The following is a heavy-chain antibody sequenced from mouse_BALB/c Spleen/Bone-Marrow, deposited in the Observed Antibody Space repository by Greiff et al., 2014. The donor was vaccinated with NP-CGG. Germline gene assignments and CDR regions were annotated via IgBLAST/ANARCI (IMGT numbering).Heavy chain of an antibody. V-gene: IGHV14-3*02. J-gene: IGHJ4*01. D-gene: IGHD5-5*01. CDR3: SRGYYDYLFALDY. CDR2: IDPANGNT. Sequence: EVQLQQSGAELVKPGASVKLSCTASGFNIKDTYIYWVKQRPEQGLEWVGRIDPANGNTKYDPKFQSKATIAADTSSNTAYLQLSSLTSEDTAVYYCSRGYYDYLFALDYWGHGTSVTVSS. CDR1: GFNIKDTY.